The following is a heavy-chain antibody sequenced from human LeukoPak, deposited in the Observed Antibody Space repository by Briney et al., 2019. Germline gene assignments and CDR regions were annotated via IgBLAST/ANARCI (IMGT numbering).Heavy chain of an antibody. D-gene: IGHD4-17*01. CDR2: ISHIGRT. CDR1: GDSFHSHY. CDR3: ARDRVQVTKRIDI. J-gene: IGHJ3*02. Sequence: ETLSLTCAVSGDSFHSHYWTWIRQSPGTGLEWLGYISHIGRTNYNPSLKSRVTISTDTTKNQFSLKLRSVTAADTAVYYCARDRVQVTKRIDIWGQGTMVSVSS. V-gene: IGHV4-59*11.